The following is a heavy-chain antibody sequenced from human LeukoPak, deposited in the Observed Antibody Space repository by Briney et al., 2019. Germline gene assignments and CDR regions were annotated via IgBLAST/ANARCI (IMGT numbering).Heavy chain of an antibody. CDR1: GFTFSSYG. Sequence: SGGSLRLSCAASGFTFSSYGMHWVRQAPGKGLEWVAVIWYDGSNKYYADSVKGRFTISRDNSKNTLYLQMNSLRAEDTAVYYCAKRHTYYYGSGIDYWGQGTLVTVSS. CDR3: AKRHTYYYGSGIDY. D-gene: IGHD3-10*01. CDR2: IWYDGSNK. J-gene: IGHJ4*02. V-gene: IGHV3-30*02.